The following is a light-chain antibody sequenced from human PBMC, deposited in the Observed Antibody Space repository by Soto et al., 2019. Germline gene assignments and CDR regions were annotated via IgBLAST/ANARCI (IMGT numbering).Light chain of an antibody. Sequence: SVLNQPASVSGAPVQSIPISCTGTSRDVGGYNYVSWYQHHPGKAPKLLIYDVSNRPSGISNRFSGSKSDNTASLTISGLQPEDEADYYCSSYSTSNTRQIVFGTGTKVTVL. CDR2: DVS. CDR1: SRDVGGYNY. J-gene: IGLJ1*01. CDR3: SSYSTSNTRQIV. V-gene: IGLV2-14*03.